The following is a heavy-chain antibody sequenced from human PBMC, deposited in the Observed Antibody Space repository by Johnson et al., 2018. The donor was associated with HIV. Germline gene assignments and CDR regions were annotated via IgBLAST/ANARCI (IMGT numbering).Heavy chain of an antibody. J-gene: IGHJ3*02. D-gene: IGHD7-27*01. Sequence: QVQLVESGGGLVKPGGSLRLSCAASGFTFSSYGMHWVRQAPGKGLEWVAVIWYDGSNKYYADSVKGRFTISRDNSKNTLYLQMNSLRAEDTAVYYCAPLGDAFDIWGQGTMVTVSS. CDR2: IWYDGSNK. V-gene: IGHV3-33*08. CDR1: GFTFSSYG. CDR3: APLGDAFDI.